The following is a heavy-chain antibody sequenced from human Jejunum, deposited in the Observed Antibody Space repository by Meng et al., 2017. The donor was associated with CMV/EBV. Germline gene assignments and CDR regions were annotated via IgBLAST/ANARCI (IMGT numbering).Heavy chain of an antibody. D-gene: IGHD4-17*01. V-gene: IGHV3-66*02. CDR1: GLTFSRDY. CDR3: TRAPTITTNFDS. J-gene: IGHJ4*02. Sequence: AYGLTFSRDYVSWVPQAPGQGLEWVSIIYSNDDTKYADSVRGRFTISRDNSRNAVYLQMNSLRPQDTAVYYCTRAPTITTNFDSWGQGTLVTVSS. CDR2: IYSNDDT.